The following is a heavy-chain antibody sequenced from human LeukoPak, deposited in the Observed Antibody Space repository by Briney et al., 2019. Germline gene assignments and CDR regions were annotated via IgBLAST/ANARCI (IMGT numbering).Heavy chain of an antibody. J-gene: IGHJ4*02. Sequence: AGSLRLSCAASGFTFSSYWMSWVRQAPGKGLEWVADINHDGSEKYYVDSVKGRFTISRDNAKNSLYMQMNSLRAEDTAVYYCARDPTRRYDYWGQGTLVTVFS. V-gene: IGHV3-7*01. D-gene: IGHD5-24*01. CDR3: ARDPTRRYDY. CDR2: INHDGSEK. CDR1: GFTFSSYW.